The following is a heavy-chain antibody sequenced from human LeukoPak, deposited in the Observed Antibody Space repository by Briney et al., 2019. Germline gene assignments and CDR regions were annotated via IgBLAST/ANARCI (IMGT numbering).Heavy chain of an antibody. Sequence: ASVKVSCKASGYTFTSYGISWVRQAPGQGLEWMGIINPSGGSTGYAQKFQGRVTMTRDMSTSTVYMELSSLRSEDTALYYCARGEDCTNGVCYSRGFDYWGQGTLVTVSS. CDR1: GYTFTSYG. CDR2: INPSGGST. CDR3: ARGEDCTNGVCYSRGFDY. V-gene: IGHV1-46*01. D-gene: IGHD2-8*01. J-gene: IGHJ4*02.